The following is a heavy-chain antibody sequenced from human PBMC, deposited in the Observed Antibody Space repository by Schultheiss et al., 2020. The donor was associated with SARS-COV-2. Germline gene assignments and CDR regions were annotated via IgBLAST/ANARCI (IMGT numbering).Heavy chain of an antibody. J-gene: IGHJ4*02. D-gene: IGHD5-24*01. Sequence: GGSLRLSCAASGFTFRSYTMSWVRQAPGKGLEWVSAISSSGSNTYYADSVKGRFTMSRTNSKNTLYLQMNSLRAEDTAVYYCAKAQVARGWLQLGPSDYWGQGTLVTVSS. CDR1: GFTFRSYT. CDR3: AKAQVARGWLQLGPSDY. V-gene: IGHV3-23*01. CDR2: ISSSGSNT.